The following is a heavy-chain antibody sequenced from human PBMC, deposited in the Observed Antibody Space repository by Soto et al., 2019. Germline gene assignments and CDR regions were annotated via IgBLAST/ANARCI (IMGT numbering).Heavy chain of an antibody. J-gene: IGHJ3*02. V-gene: IGHV1-2*04. CDR2: INPNSGGT. CDR1: GYTFTGYY. Sequence: ASVKVSCKASGYTFTGYYMHWVRQAPGQGLEWMGWINPNSGGTNYAQKFQGWVTMTRDTSISTAYMELSRLRSDDTAVYYCARSLNDYGDYLAFDIWGQGTMVTVSS. CDR3: ARSLNDYGDYLAFDI. D-gene: IGHD4-17*01.